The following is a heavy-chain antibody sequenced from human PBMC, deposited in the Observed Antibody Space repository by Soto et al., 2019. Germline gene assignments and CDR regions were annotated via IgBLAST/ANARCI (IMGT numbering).Heavy chain of an antibody. CDR3: ARDLPAITMVRGVIIPNFDY. V-gene: IGHV3-21*01. Sequence: PGGSLRLSCAASGFTFSSYSMNWVRQAPGKGLEWVSSISSSSSYIYYADSVKGRFTISRDNAKNSLYLQMNSLRAEDTAVYYCARDLPAITMVRGVIIPNFDYWGQGTLVP. CDR2: ISSSSSYI. D-gene: IGHD3-10*01. CDR1: GFTFSSYS. J-gene: IGHJ4*02.